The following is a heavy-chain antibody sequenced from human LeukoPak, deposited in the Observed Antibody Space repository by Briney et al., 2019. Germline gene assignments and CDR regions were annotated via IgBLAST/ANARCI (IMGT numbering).Heavy chain of an antibody. V-gene: IGHV4-39*01. Sequence: SETLSLTCTVSGGSISSSSYYWGWIRQPPGKGLEWIGSIYYSGSTYYNPSLKSRVTISVDTSKNQFSLKLGSVTAADTAVYYCARNDYCSSTSCYDPIGDFDYWGQGTLVTVSS. CDR2: IYYSGST. D-gene: IGHD2-2*01. CDR3: ARNDYCSSTSCYDPIGDFDY. J-gene: IGHJ4*02. CDR1: GGSISSSSYY.